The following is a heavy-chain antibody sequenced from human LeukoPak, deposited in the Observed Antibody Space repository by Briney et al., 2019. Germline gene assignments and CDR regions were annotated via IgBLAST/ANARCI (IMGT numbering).Heavy chain of an antibody. D-gene: IGHD4-23*01. CDR1: GGTFSSYA. Sequence: ASVKVSCKASGGTFSSYAISWVRQAPGQGLEWMGGIIPIFGTANYAQKFHGRVTITADESTSTAYMELSSLRSEDTAVYYCVRGWLAETMVVTPYNYWGQGTLVTVSS. CDR3: VRGWLAETMVVTPYNY. V-gene: IGHV1-69*13. CDR2: IIPIFGTA. J-gene: IGHJ4*02.